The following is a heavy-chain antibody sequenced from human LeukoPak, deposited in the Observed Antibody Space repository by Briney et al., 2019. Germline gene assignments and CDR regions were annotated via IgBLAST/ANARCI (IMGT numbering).Heavy chain of an antibody. Sequence: PGGSLRLSCAASGFAFSDFWMHWVRQAPGKGLVWVSRINSGGTVTNYADAVKGRLTISRAHSQYTVSLQINSLRAADTAIYSCAKVSQGSAWYLFDYWGPGTLVTVSS. CDR3: AKVSQGSAWYLFDY. V-gene: IGHV3-74*01. CDR1: GFAFSDFW. CDR2: INSGGTVT. D-gene: IGHD6-19*01. J-gene: IGHJ4*02.